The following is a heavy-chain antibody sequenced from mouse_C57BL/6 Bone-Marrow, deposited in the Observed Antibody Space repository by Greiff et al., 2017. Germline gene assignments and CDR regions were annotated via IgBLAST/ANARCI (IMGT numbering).Heavy chain of an antibody. V-gene: IGHV5-6*01. Sequence: EVQLQESGGDLVKPGGSLKLSCAASGFTFSSYGMSWVRQTPDKRLEWVATISSGGSYTYYPDSVKGRFTISRDNAKNTLYLQMSSLKSEDTAMYYGASPHYWGQGTTLTVSS. CDR2: ISSGGSYT. J-gene: IGHJ2*01. CDR3: ASPHY. CDR1: GFTFSSYG.